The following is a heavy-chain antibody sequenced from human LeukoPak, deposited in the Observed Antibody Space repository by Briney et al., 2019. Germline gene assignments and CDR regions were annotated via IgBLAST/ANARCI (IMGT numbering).Heavy chain of an antibody. CDR3: ARVALRYFDWFPDY. CDR1: GGSISRSNW. D-gene: IGHD3-9*01. CDR2: IYDNGST. J-gene: IGHJ4*02. Sequence: SETLSLTCTVSGGSISRSNWWSWVRQSPGKGLEWIGEIYDNGSTNYNPSLKSRVTISVDKSKNQFSLKLSSVTAADTAVYYCARVALRYFDWFPDYWGQGTLVTVSS. V-gene: IGHV4-4*02.